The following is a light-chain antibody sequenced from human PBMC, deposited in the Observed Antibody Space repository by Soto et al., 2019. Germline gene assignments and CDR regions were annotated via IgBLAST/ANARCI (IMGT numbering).Light chain of an antibody. CDR1: QSVLHSSNNKNY. V-gene: IGKV4-1*01. CDR3: QQYYTTPQA. J-gene: IGKJ1*01. Sequence: DIVMTQSPDSLAVSLGETATIDFKSSQSVLHSSNNKNYLAWFQQKSGQPPKLLIYWASTRESGVPDRFSGSGSETDFTLTISSLQAEDVAVYYCQQYYTTPQAFGQGTKVDIK. CDR2: WAS.